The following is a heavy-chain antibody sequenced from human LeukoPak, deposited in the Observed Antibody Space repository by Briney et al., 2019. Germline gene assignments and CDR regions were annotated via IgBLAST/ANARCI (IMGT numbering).Heavy chain of an antibody. CDR3: GRDALVGYFSYYYMDV. J-gene: IGHJ6*03. D-gene: IGHD2-15*01. V-gene: IGHV4-59*11. CDR2: ISNSGST. Sequence: SETLSLTCTVSGGSISSHYWTWIRQSPVKGLEWIGDISNSGSTSYNTSLKSRATISIDTSKNQFSLKLSSVTAADTAVYYCGRDALVGYFSYYYMDVWGKGTTVTVSS. CDR1: GGSISSHY.